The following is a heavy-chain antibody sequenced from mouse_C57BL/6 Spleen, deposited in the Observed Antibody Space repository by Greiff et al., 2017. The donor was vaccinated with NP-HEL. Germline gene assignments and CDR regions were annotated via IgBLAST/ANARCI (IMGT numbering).Heavy chain of an antibody. D-gene: IGHD2-4*01. CDR2: IYPGDGDT. J-gene: IGHJ3*01. CDR3: ARSGYYDVAWFAY. Sequence: QVQLQQSGPELVKPGASVKISCKASGYAFSSSWMNWVKQRPGKGLEWIGRIYPGDGDTNYNGKFKGKATLTADKSSSTAYMQLSSLTSEDSAVYFCARSGYYDVAWFAYWGQGTLVTVSA. CDR1: GYAFSSSW. V-gene: IGHV1-82*01.